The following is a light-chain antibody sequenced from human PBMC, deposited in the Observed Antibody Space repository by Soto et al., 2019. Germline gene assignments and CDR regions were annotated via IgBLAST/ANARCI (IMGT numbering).Light chain of an antibody. V-gene: IGKV3-20*01. Sequence: EIVLTQSPGTLSLSPGERATLSCRASQSVSTNYLAWYQQKPGQSPRLLIYGATRRATGIPDRFSGSGSGTDFILTISRLEPEDFAFYFCQQYGSSPYTFAQGTKLDIK. J-gene: IGKJ2*01. CDR3: QQYGSSPYT. CDR1: QSVSTNY. CDR2: GAT.